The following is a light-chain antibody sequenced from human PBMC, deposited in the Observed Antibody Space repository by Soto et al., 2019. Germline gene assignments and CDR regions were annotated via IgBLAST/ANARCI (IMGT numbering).Light chain of an antibody. CDR3: TSDTRRSTRV. CDR2: DVS. V-gene: IGLV2-14*01. CDR1: SSDVGGYNY. J-gene: IGLJ3*02. Sequence: QSALTQPASVSGSPGQSITISCTGTSSDVGGYNYVSWYQQHPGKAPKLMIYDVSNRPSGVSNRFSGSKSGNTASLTISGLQAEDEDDYYCTSDTRRSTRVFGAGTKLTVL.